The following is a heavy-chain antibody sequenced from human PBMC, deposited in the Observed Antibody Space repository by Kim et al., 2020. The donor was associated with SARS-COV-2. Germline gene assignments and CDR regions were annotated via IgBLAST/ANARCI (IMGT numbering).Heavy chain of an antibody. V-gene: IGHV3-11*03. Sequence: GGSLRLSCAASGFTFSDYYMSWIRQAPGKGLEWVSYISSSSSYTNYADSVKGRFTISRDNAKNSLYLQMNSLRAEDTAVYYCARPLAPLEYYDILTGYYIPPEARYGMDVWGQGTTVTVSS. CDR2: ISSSSSYT. D-gene: IGHD3-9*01. CDR1: GFTFSDYY. J-gene: IGHJ6*02. CDR3: ARPLAPLEYYDILTGYYIPPEARYGMDV.